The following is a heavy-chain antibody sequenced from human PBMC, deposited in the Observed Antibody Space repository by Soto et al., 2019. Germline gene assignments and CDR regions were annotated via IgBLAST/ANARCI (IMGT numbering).Heavy chain of an antibody. CDR1: EFTFSNYW. Sequence: GGSLRLSCAASEFTFSNYWMYWVRQAPGKGLVWVSRINSDGSTTSYADFVKGRFTISRDNAKNTLYLQMNSLRVEDTAVYYCARSPSSGWYYFDYWGQGT. CDR2: INSDGSTT. CDR3: ARSPSSGWYYFDY. J-gene: IGHJ4*02. D-gene: IGHD6-19*01. V-gene: IGHV3-74*01.